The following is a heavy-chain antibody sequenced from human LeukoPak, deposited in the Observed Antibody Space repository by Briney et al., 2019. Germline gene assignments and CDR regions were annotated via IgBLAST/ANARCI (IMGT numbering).Heavy chain of an antibody. J-gene: IGHJ4*02. Sequence: ASVKVSCKVSGYTLTELSMHWVRQAPGKGLEWMGGFDPEDGETIYAQKFQGRVTMTEDTSTDTAYMELSSLRPEDTAVYYCATQELLYCSGGSCSFDYWGQGTLVTVSS. V-gene: IGHV1-24*01. CDR2: FDPEDGET. CDR1: GYTLTELS. CDR3: ATQELLYCSGGSCSFDY. D-gene: IGHD2-15*01.